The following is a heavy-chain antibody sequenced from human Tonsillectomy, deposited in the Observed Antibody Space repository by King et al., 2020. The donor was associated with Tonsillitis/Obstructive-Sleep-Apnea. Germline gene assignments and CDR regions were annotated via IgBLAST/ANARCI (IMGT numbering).Heavy chain of an antibody. CDR2: IKSRDDGGTA. CDR1: GLIFSDAW. J-gene: IGHJ5*02. V-gene: IGHV3-15*01. CDR3: NFESWFDP. Sequence: VQLVESGGGLVRPGGSLRLSCEASGLIFSDAWMSWARQAPGKGLEWVGRIKSRDDGGTADYVAPVQGRFTISRDDSKNTLYLQMNRLKTEDTGVYYCNFESWFDPWGQGTLVTVSS.